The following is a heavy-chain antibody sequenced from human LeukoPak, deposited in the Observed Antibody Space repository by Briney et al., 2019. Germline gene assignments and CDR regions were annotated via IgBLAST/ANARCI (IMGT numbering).Heavy chain of an antibody. J-gene: IGHJ4*02. V-gene: IGHV3-66*01. D-gene: IGHD3-16*02. CDR1: GFTVSNNY. Sequence: GGSLRLSCVVSGFTVSNNYMNWVRQAPGEGLEWLSIIYNSGTTYYADSVRGRFTISRDNSKSTIYLQMKSLRAEDTAVYYCARDSFHTYWGQGTLVTVSS. CDR3: ARDSFHTY. CDR2: IYNSGTT.